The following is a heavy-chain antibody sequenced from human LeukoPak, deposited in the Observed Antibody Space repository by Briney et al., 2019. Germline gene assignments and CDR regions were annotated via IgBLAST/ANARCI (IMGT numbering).Heavy chain of an antibody. CDR2: IYYSGST. Sequence: KASETLSLTCTVSGGSISSYYWSWIRQPPGKGLEWIGYIYYSGSTNYNPSLKSRVTISVDTSKNQFSLKLSSVTAADTAVYYCASSSSWDYYYYMDVWGKGTTVTVSS. D-gene: IGHD6-13*01. CDR1: GGSISSYY. J-gene: IGHJ6*03. V-gene: IGHV4-59*01. CDR3: ASSSSWDYYYYMDV.